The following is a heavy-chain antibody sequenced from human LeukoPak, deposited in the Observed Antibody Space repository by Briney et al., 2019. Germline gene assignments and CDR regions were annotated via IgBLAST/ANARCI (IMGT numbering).Heavy chain of an antibody. V-gene: IGHV4-34*01. J-gene: IGHJ4*02. Sequence: PSETLSLTCAVYGGSFSGYYWSWIRQPPGKGLEWIGEINDSGSTNYNPSLKSRVIVSVDTSKKHFSLSLSSVTAADTALYYCARADDNGDYVSFRSSLDYWGRGTLVTVSS. CDR1: GGSFSGYY. CDR2: INDSGST. CDR3: ARADDNGDYVSFRSSLDY. D-gene: IGHD4-17*01.